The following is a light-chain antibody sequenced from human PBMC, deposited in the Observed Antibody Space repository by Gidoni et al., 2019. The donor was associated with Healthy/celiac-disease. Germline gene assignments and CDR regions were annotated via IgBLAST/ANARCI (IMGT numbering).Light chain of an antibody. CDR1: QRVLYSSNNKNY. CDR3: QQYYSTPGLT. J-gene: IGKJ4*01. V-gene: IGKV4-1*01. CDR2: WAS. Sequence: DIVMTQSPDSLAVSLGERATINCKSSQRVLYSSNNKNYLAWYQQKPGQPPKLLIYWASTRESGVPDRFSGSGSGTDFTLTISSLQAEDVAVYYCQQYYSTPGLTFGGXTKVEIK.